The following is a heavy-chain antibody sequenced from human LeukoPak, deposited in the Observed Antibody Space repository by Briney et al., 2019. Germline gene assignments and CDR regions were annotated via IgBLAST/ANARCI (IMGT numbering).Heavy chain of an antibody. D-gene: IGHD1-14*01. CDR2: IDSDESTT. J-gene: IGHJ4*02. CDR1: GFTFSRYW. CDR3: ATETNGRHYDY. Sequence: GGSLRLSCAASGFTFSRYWMHWVRQAPGKGLVWVSRIDSDESTTSYADSVKGRFTISRDNAKNTLYLQMNSLGAEDTAVYYCATETNGRHYDYWGQGTLLTVSS. V-gene: IGHV3-74*01.